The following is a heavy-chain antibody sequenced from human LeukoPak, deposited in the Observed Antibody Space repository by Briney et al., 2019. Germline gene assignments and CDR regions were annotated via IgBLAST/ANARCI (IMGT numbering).Heavy chain of an antibody. J-gene: IGHJ4*02. CDR3: ARHYGDYEGVDY. CDR1: GFTFSSYS. V-gene: IGHV3-21*01. CDR2: ISSSSSYI. D-gene: IGHD4-17*01. Sequence: NPGGSLRLSCAASGFTFSSYSMHWVRQAPGKGLEWVSSISSSSSYIYYADSVKGRFTISRDNAKNSLYLQMNSLRAEDTAVYYCARHYGDYEGVDYWGQGTLVTVSS.